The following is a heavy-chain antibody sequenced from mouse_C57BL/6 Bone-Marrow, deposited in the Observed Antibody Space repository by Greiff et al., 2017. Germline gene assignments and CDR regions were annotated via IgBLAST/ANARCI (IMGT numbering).Heavy chain of an antibody. Sequence: EVMLVESGGGLVQPGGSMKLSCAASGFTFSDAWMDWVRQSPEKGLEWVAEIRNKANNHATYYAESVKGRLTISRDDSKSSVYLQMSSLRAEDTGIYYCTGGAYYSNYLAYWGQGTLVTVSA. CDR1: GFTFSDAW. D-gene: IGHD2-5*01. CDR2: IRNKANNHAT. CDR3: TGGAYYSNYLAY. V-gene: IGHV6-6*01. J-gene: IGHJ3*01.